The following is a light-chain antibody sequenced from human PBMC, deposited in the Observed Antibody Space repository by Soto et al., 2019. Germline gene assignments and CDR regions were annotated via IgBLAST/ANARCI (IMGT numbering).Light chain of an antibody. CDR2: AAS. CDR1: QSIISY. V-gene: IGKV1D-8*01. J-gene: IGKJ4*01. CDR3: HQYYSFCLT. Sequence: VIWMTQSPSLLSASTGDRVTISCRMSQSIISYLSWFHQKPGKAPELLIYAASTLQSGGTSRFSGSGSGTDFTLISRCLKSEDFASYYCHQYYSFCLTFGGGTKVEIK.